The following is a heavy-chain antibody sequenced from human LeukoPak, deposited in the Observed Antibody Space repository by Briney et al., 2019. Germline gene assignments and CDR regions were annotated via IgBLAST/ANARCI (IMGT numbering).Heavy chain of an antibody. J-gene: IGHJ6*03. CDR1: GFTLSSLL. CDR3: AKDSDCGGYPTAYSYHFDD. D-gene: IGHD4-23*01. Sequence: GGSLRLSHALSGFTLSSLLMLDLRQAPGKGLEWVSFIRYDGTNKWYADSVKGRFTISRDNSKNTLYLQINSLRIEDSAVYHCAKDSDCGGYPTAYSYHFDDWGNGTTVTVSS. V-gene: IGHV3-30*02. CDR2: IRYDGTNK.